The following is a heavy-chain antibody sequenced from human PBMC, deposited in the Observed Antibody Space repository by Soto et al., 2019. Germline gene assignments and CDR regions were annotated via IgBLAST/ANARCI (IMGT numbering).Heavy chain of an antibody. J-gene: IGHJ5*02. CDR3: ARDRAYSYGRGGKWFDP. Sequence: PSETLSLTCTVSGGSISSYYWSWIRQPPGKGLEWIGYIYYSGSTNYNPSLKSRVTISVDTSKNQFSLKLSSVTAADTAVYYCARDRAYSYGRGGKWFDPWRKGTLVTVSS. CDR1: GGSISSYY. V-gene: IGHV4-59*01. D-gene: IGHD5-18*01. CDR2: IYYSGST.